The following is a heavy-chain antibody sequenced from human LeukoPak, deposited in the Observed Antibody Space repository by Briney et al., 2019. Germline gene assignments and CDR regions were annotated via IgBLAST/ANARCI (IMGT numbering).Heavy chain of an antibody. CDR1: GHALSDLS. CDR2: FDPEVGDK. CDR3: ATGRAHDRFLEWLGY. D-gene: IGHD3-3*01. V-gene: IGHV1-24*01. Sequence: GASVKVSCKISGHALSDLSIHWVRQAPGRGPEWMGGFDPEVGDKMHAQKFQGRVTMTEDTSTDTAYMELSSLRSEDTAVYYCATGRAHDRFLEWLGYWGQGTLVTVSS. J-gene: IGHJ4*02.